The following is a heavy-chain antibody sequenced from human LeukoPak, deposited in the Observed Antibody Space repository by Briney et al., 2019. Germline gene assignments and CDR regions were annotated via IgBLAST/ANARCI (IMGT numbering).Heavy chain of an antibody. V-gene: IGHV3-64*01. D-gene: IGHD3-10*01. CDR1: GFTFSSYT. CDR3: ARSRGLDLRYYYYMDV. CDR2: ITSNGGST. Sequence: GGSLRLSCAVSGFTFSSYTMHWVRQAPGKGLEYVSAITSNGGSTYYANSVKGRFTISRDNSKNTLYLQMGSLRVEDMAVYYCARSRGLDLRYYYYMDVWGKGTTVTVSS. J-gene: IGHJ6*03.